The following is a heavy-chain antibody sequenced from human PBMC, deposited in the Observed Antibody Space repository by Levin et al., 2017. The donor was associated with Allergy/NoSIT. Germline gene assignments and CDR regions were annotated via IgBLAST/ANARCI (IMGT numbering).Heavy chain of an antibody. J-gene: IGHJ6*03. Sequence: GESLKISCAASGFTVSSNYMSRVRQAPGKGLEWVSLIYRGGTTYYADSVKGRFTISRDNSNNTLYLQMNSLRAEDTAVYYCARRYYGLGTYYMDVWGKGTTVTVAS. CDR3: ARRYYGLGTYYMDV. CDR1: GFTVSSNY. D-gene: IGHD3-10*01. V-gene: IGHV3-66*01. CDR2: IYRGGTT.